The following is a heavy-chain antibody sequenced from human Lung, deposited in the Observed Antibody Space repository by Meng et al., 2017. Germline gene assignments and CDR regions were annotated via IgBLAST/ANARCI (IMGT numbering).Heavy chain of an antibody. CDR1: GYTFPDYW. CDR2: INPKSGDT. V-gene: IGHV1-2*05. CDR3: ARDEDISAAGKLFGAY. D-gene: IGHD6-13*01. J-gene: IGHJ4*02. Sequence: ASVKVSCKASGYTFPDYWLHWVRRAPGQGREWMGRINPKSGDTHYAQRFQGRVTMTGDTSISTAYMELSGLRSDDTDMYYCARDEDISAAGKLFGAYWGQGTLVTVSS.